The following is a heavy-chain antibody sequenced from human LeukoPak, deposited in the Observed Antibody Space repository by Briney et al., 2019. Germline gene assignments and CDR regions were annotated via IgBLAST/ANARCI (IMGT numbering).Heavy chain of an antibody. CDR1: VGSFSGYY. J-gene: IGHJ6*03. Sequence: SETLSLTCAVYVGSFSGYYWSWIRQTPGKGLEWIGEINHSGSTNYNSSLKSRVTISVDTSKNQFSLKLSSVTAADTAVYYCARGYYGSGSHCCHMDVWGKGTTITVS. CDR3: ARGYYGSGSHCCHMDV. D-gene: IGHD3-10*01. CDR2: INHSGST. V-gene: IGHV4-34*01.